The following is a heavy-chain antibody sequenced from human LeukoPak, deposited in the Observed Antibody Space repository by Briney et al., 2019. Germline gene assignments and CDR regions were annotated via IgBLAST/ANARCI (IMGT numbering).Heavy chain of an antibody. Sequence: GGSLRLSCAASGFTFSSYAMSWVRQAPGNGLEWVSAISGSGGSTYYADSVKGRFTISRDNSKNTLYLQMNSLRAEDTAVYYCAKYGNPGYCSSTSCYQSGDYWGQGTLVTVSS. CDR3: AKYGNPGYCSSTSCYQSGDY. CDR2: ISGSGGST. V-gene: IGHV3-23*01. D-gene: IGHD2-2*01. J-gene: IGHJ4*02. CDR1: GFTFSSYA.